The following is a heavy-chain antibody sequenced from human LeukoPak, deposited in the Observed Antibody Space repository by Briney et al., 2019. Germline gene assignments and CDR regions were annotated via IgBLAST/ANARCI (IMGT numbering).Heavy chain of an antibody. CDR2: IIAYNGNT. CDR3: ARGRGYCSSTSCQLTDY. Sequence: ASVKVSCKASGYTFTSYGISWVRQAPGQGLEWMGWIIAYNGNTNYAQKPQGRVTMTTDTSTSTAYMELRSLRSDDTAVYYCARGRGYCSSTSCQLTDYWGQGTLVTVSS. CDR1: GYTFTSYG. J-gene: IGHJ4*02. D-gene: IGHD2-2*01. V-gene: IGHV1-18*01.